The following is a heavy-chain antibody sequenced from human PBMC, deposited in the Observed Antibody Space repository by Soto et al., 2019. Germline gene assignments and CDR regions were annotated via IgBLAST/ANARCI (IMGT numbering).Heavy chain of an antibody. CDR3: ARDSSQLRYRDYYYYGMDV. Sequence: QVQLVQSGAEVKKPGSSVKVSCKASGGTFSSYAISWVRQAPGQGLEWMGGIIPIFGTANYAQKFQGRVTITADESTSTAYMERSSLRSEDTAVYYCARDSSQLRYRDYYYYGMDVWGQGTTVTVSS. CDR2: IIPIFGTA. V-gene: IGHV1-69*01. CDR1: GGTFSSYA. J-gene: IGHJ6*02. D-gene: IGHD2-2*01.